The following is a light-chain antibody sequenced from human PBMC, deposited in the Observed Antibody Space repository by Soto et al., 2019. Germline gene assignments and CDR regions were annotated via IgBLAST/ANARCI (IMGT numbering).Light chain of an antibody. CDR2: DDS. V-gene: IGLV3-21*02. CDR3: QVWDFNSDHVV. CDR1: NVGSKS. J-gene: IGLJ3*02. Sequence: SYVLTQPPSVSGAPGQTATITCGGNNVGSKSVHWYQQKPGQAPVVVVYDDSVRPSGIPDRFSGSNSGNTATLTITRVEAGDEADYYCQVWDFNSDHVVFGGGTKLTVL.